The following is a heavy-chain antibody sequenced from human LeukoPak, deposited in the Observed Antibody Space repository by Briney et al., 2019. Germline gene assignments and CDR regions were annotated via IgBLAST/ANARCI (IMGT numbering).Heavy chain of an antibody. V-gene: IGHV3-33*01. D-gene: IGHD3-22*01. CDR1: GFTFSSYG. CDR3: ARSGGGYFPHYFDY. CDR2: IWYDGSNK. J-gene: IGHJ4*02. Sequence: GRSLRLSCAASGFTFSSYGMHGVRQAPGKGLEWVAVIWYDGSNKYYADSVKGRFTISRDNSKNTLYLQMNSLRAEDTAVYYCARSGGGYFPHYFDYWGQGTLVTVSS.